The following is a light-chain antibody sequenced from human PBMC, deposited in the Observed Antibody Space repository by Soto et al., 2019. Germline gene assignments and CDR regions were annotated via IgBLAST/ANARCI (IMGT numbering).Light chain of an antibody. V-gene: IGKV3-11*01. J-gene: IGKJ4*01. CDR2: DSS. CDR1: QSVGTY. CDR3: QQRSDWPST. Sequence: EIVLTQSPATLSLSPGEIATLSCRASQSVGTYFAWYQQKPGQAPRLLIYDSSNRATGIPARFSGSGSGTDFTLTISSLAPEDGAVYYCQQRSDWPSTFGGGTKVEIK.